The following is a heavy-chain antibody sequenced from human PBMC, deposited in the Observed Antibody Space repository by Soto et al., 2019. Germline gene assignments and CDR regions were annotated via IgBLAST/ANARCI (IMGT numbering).Heavy chain of an antibody. J-gene: IGHJ6*02. D-gene: IGHD6-13*01. V-gene: IGHV1-18*04. CDR3: ARXYQEQLADYYYYYGMDV. CDR2: ISAYNGNT. Sequence: ASVKVSCKASGYTFTSYGISWVRQAPGQGLEWMGWISAYNGNTNYAQKLQGRVTMTTDTSTSTAYMELRSLRSDDTAVYYCARXYQEQLADYYYYYGMDVWGPGTTVTVSS. CDR1: GYTFTSYG.